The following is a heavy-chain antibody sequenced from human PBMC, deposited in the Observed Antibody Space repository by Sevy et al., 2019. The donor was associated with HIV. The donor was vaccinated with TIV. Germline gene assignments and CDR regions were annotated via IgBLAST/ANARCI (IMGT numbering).Heavy chain of an antibody. CDR2: IIPIFHTT. J-gene: IGHJ5*02. D-gene: IGHD3-10*01. CDR3: ARDSGIRGVMTWFDP. Sequence: ASVKVSCRASGGTFSNFAISWVRQAPGQGLEWMGGIIPIFHTTNYTQRFQSRVTIIADESTNTAYMELNNLTSEDTAVYYCARDSGIRGVMTWFDPWGQGTLVTVSS. CDR1: GGTFSNFA. V-gene: IGHV1-69*13.